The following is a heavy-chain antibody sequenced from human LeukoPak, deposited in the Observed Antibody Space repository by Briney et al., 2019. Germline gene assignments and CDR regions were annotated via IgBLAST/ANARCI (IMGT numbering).Heavy chain of an antibody. Sequence: GGSLRLSCAASGFTFSSHWMSWVRQAPGQGLEWVANIKQDGSEKYYVDSVRGRFTISRDNAKNSLSLQMNSLRAEDTAVYFCARDFGPHDYWGQGTLVTVSS. V-gene: IGHV3-7*05. CDR2: IKQDGSEK. CDR1: GFTFSSHW. D-gene: IGHD3-10*01. J-gene: IGHJ4*02. CDR3: ARDFGPHDY.